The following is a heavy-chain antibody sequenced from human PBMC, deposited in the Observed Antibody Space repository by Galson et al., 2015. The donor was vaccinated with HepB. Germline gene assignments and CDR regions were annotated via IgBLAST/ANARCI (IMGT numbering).Heavy chain of an antibody. V-gene: IGHV1-69-2*01. Sequence: VKVSCKASGYTFTSYGISWVQQAPGKGLEWMGLVDPEDGETIYAEKFQGRVTITADTSTDTAYMELSSLRSEDTAVYYCATDPLTAGRHCSGGSCYFDYWGQGTLVTVSS. CDR1: GYTFTSYG. CDR3: ATDPLTAGRHCSGGSCYFDY. D-gene: IGHD2-15*01. CDR2: VDPEDGET. J-gene: IGHJ4*02.